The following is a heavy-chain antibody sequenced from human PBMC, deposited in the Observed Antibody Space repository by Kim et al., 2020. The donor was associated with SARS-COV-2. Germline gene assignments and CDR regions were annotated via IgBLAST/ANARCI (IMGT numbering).Heavy chain of an antibody. J-gene: IGHJ4*02. CDR3: ARRPPSGYYFDY. Sequence: SETLSLTCTVSGGSISSSSYYWGWIRQPPGKGLEWIGSIYYSGSTYYNPSLKSRVTISVDTSKNQFSLKLSSVTAADTAVYYCARRPPSGYYFDYWGQGTLVTVSS. CDR1: GGSISSSSYY. CDR2: IYYSGST. D-gene: IGHD3-22*01. V-gene: IGHV4-39*01.